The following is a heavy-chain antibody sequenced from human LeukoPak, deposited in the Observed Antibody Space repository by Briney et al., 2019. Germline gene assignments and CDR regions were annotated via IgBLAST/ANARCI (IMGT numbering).Heavy chain of an antibody. CDR2: IKQDGSEK. CDR1: GFTFSNYW. V-gene: IGHV3-7*01. J-gene: IGHJ6*03. D-gene: IGHD5-24*01. Sequence: AGGSLRLSCAASGFTFSNYWMTWVRQAPGKGLEWVADIKQDGSEKLYVKSVRGRFTISRDNSKMSLFLQMNSLRAEDTAVYYCAKGGVATMRDGYNYYYYYMEVWGRGTTVTVSS. CDR3: AKGGVATMRDGYNYYYYYMEV.